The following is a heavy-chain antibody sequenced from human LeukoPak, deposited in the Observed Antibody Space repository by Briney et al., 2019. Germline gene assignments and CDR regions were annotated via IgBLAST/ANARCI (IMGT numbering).Heavy chain of an antibody. CDR1: GYTFTSYY. V-gene: IGHV1-46*01. Sequence: ASVKVSCTASGYTFTSYYMRWVRQAPGQGLEWMGIINPSGGSTSYAQKFQGRVTMTRDMSTSTVYMELSSLRSEDTAVYYCARPRDYYDQDPHSLDYWGQGTLVTVSS. J-gene: IGHJ4*02. CDR2: INPSGGST. D-gene: IGHD3-22*01. CDR3: ARPRDYYDQDPHSLDY.